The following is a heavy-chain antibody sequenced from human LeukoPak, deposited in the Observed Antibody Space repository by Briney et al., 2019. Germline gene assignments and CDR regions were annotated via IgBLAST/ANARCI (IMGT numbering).Heavy chain of an antibody. CDR3: ARDRKYSGSYSGMDV. D-gene: IGHD1-26*01. J-gene: IGHJ6*02. CDR1: GFTFSSYS. Sequence: PGGSLRLSCAASGFTFSSYSMNWVRQAPGKGLEWVSSISSSSSYIYYADSVKGRFTISRDNAKNSLYLQMSSLRAEDTAVYYCARDRKYSGSYSGMDVWGQGTTVTVSS. V-gene: IGHV3-21*01. CDR2: ISSSSSYI.